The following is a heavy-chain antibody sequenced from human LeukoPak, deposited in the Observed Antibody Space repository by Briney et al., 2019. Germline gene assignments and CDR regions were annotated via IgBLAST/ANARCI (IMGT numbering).Heavy chain of an antibody. Sequence: SETLSLTCTVSGGSISIYYWSWIRQPPGKGLEWIGNNYYSGSTNYNPSLKSRVTISVDTSKNQYSLKLSSVTAADTAVYYCARDAGYYGSGSLDVWGKGTTVTVSS. J-gene: IGHJ6*04. V-gene: IGHV4-59*01. CDR2: NYYSGST. CDR3: ARDAGYYGSGSLDV. CDR1: GGSISIYY. D-gene: IGHD3-10*01.